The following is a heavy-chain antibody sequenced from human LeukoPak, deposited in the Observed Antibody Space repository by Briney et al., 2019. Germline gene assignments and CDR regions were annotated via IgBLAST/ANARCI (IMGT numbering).Heavy chain of an antibody. J-gene: IGHJ3*02. CDR3: ARHLIGGALDI. Sequence: SGPALVKPTQTVTLTCTFSGFSFTTRGMCVSWIRQAPGKALEWLGRIDWGDDKYYSTSLKTRLTISKDPSKDQVVLTLTKMDPADTGTYYCARHLIGGALDIWGQGTVVTVSS. D-gene: IGHD2/OR15-2a*01. CDR2: IDWGDDK. CDR1: GFSFTTRGMC. V-gene: IGHV2-70*11.